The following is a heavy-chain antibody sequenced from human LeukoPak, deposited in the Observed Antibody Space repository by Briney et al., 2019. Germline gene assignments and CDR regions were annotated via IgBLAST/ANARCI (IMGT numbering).Heavy chain of an antibody. Sequence: GGSLRLSCAASGFTFGDYGMSWVRQAPGKGLEWVSGINWNGGSTGYADSVKGRFTISRDNAKNSLYLQMNSLRAEDTAVYYCARAFRPSTNGVSNWFDPWGQGTLVTVSS. V-gene: IGHV3-20*04. CDR3: ARAFRPSTNGVSNWFDP. CDR1: GFTFGDYG. J-gene: IGHJ5*02. CDR2: INWNGGST. D-gene: IGHD2-8*01.